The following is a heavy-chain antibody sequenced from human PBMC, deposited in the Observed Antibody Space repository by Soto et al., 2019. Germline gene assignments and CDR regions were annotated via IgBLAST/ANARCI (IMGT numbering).Heavy chain of an antibody. CDR3: ARGPNDFWSGYTYYYYGMDV. CDR2: ISAYSGNT. CDR1: GYTFTNYG. D-gene: IGHD3-3*01. V-gene: IGHV1-8*02. Sequence: ASVKVSCKASGYTFTNYGISWVRQAPGQGLERMGWISAYSGNTGYAQKFQGRVTMTRNTSISTAYMELSSLRSEDTAVYYCARGPNDFWSGYTYYYYGMDVWGQGTAVTVSS. J-gene: IGHJ6*02.